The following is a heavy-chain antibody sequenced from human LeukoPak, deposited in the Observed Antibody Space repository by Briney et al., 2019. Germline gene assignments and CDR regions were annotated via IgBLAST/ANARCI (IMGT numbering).Heavy chain of an antibody. CDR2: MNPNSGNT. J-gene: IGHJ2*01. CDR3: ARYEFRGSSSRKYWYFDL. D-gene: IGHD1-26*01. V-gene: IGHV1-8*01. Sequence: ASVKVSCKASGYTFTSYDINWVRQATGQGLEWMGWMNPNSGNTGCAQKFQGRVTMTRNTSISTAYMELSSLRSEDTAVYYCARYEFRGSSSRKYWYFDLWPRGTVVTVSS. CDR1: GYTFTSYD.